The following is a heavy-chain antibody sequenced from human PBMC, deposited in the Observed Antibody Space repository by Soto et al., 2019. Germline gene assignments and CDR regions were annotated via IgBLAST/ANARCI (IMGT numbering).Heavy chain of an antibody. Sequence: PSETLSLTCPVSGGSISSGGYYWSWIREHRGKGLEWIGYIYYSGSTYYNPSLKSRVTISVDTSKNQFSLKLISVTAADTAVYYCASCPIYYYYGMDVWGQGTTVNVSS. V-gene: IGHV4-31*03. CDR3: ASCPIYYYYGMDV. CDR1: GGSISSGGYY. J-gene: IGHJ6*02. CDR2: IYYSGST.